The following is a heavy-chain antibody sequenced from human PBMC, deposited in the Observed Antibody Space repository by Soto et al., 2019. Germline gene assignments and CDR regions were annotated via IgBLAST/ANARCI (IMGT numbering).Heavy chain of an antibody. CDR3: ARVNPANSGCYR. CDR2: IFHTGHT. V-gene: IGHV4-38-2*02. D-gene: IGHD6-19*01. Sequence: SETLSLTRIVSDFSIITYYYWGWIRQPPGKGLEWIVSIFHTGHTYYHQSLKSRGTISVDTSKNQFSLKLRSVTAADTAMYYCARVNPANSGCYRWGPGTLVT. J-gene: IGHJ4*02. CDR1: DFSIITYYY.